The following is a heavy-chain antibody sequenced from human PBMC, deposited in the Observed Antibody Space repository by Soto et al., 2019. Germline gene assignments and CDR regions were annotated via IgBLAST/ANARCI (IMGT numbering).Heavy chain of an antibody. CDR1: GDSFSRADYK. D-gene: IGHD4-17*01. J-gene: IGHJ4*02. Sequence: QVQLQESGPGLVKPSQTLSLTCTVSGDSFSRADYKWSWIRQPPGKGLEWIGYIYYSGYTYNNPSLKSRLTMSVDTSKNQFFPKLSSVTAADTAVYYCARRSDYVAFDYWGQGTLVTVS. CDR3: ARRSDYVAFDY. CDR2: IYYSGYT. V-gene: IGHV4-30-4*01.